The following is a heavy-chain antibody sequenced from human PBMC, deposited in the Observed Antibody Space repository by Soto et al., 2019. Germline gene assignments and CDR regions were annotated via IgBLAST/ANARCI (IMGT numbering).Heavy chain of an antibody. J-gene: IGHJ5*02. V-gene: IGHV4-59*08. D-gene: IGHD6-6*01. CDR2: IYFSGST. CDR3: GRSNLGSSLVNWFDP. CDR1: GGSISRYY. Sequence: SETLSLTCTVSGGSISRYYWSWIRQPPGKGLEWIGYIYFSGSTNYNPSLKSRVTISVDTSKNQFSLKLSSVTAADTAVYYCGRSNLGSSLVNWFDPWGQGTLVTVSS.